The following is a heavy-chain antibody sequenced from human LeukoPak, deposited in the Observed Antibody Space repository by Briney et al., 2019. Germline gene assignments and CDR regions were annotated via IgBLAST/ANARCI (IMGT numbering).Heavy chain of an antibody. D-gene: IGHD4-11*01. Sequence: GGSLRLSCAASGFTFSDYYMSWIRQAPGKGLEWVSSVKGRFTISRDNAKNSLYLQMNSLRAEDTAVYYCARTTPDSNYDRFDPWGQGTLVTVSS. CDR3: ARTTPDSNYDRFDP. V-gene: IGHV3-11*01. CDR1: GFTFSDYY. J-gene: IGHJ5*02.